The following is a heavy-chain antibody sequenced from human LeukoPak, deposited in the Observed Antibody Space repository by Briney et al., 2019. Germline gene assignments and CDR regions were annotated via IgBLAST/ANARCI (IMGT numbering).Heavy chain of an antibody. CDR3: ARSAIPLYSYGLHFDY. J-gene: IGHJ4*02. V-gene: IGHV3-15*01. Sequence: GGSLRLSCAASGFTFTNAWMSWVRQAPGKGLEWLGRIKSRTDGGTTDYAAPVKDRFTISRDNSKNTLYLQMNSLRAEDTAVYYCARSAIPLYSYGLHFDYWGQGTLVTVSS. D-gene: IGHD5-18*01. CDR1: GFTFTNAW. CDR2: IKSRTDGGTT.